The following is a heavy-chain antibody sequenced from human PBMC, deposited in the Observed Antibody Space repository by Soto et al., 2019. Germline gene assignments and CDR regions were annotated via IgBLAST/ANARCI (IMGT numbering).Heavy chain of an antibody. CDR3: ANDDSTGYDPTLEY. Sequence: PGGSLRLSCAASGFTFSNFAMNWVRQAPGKGLEWVSTISYSGDATYYSESVRGRFTISRDNSKNTLHLQMNSLRADGTAVYYCANDDSTGYDPTLEYWGQGSMVTVSS. CDR2: ISYSGDAT. D-gene: IGHD3-22*01. V-gene: IGHV3-23*01. CDR1: GFTFSNFA. J-gene: IGHJ4*02.